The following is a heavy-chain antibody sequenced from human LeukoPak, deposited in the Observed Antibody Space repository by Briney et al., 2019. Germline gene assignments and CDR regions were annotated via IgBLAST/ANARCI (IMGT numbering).Heavy chain of an antibody. V-gene: IGHV4-39*01. J-gene: IGHJ6*02. CDR3: ARLRYGDSTYYYYGMDV. Sequence: PSETLSLTCTVSGGSISSSSYYWGWIRQPPGKGLEWIGSIYYSGSTYYNPSLKSRVTISVDTSKNQFSLKLSSVTAADTAVYYCARLRYGDSTYYYYGMDVRGQGTTVTVSS. D-gene: IGHD4-17*01. CDR1: GGSISSSSYY. CDR2: IYYSGST.